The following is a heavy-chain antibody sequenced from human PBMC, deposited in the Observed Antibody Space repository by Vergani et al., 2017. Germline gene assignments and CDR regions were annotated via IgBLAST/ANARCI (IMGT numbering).Heavy chain of an antibody. D-gene: IGHD2-21*01. CDR3: ARHPFVTGTQADY. Sequence: QVQLQESGPGLVKPSETLSLTCAVSGYYIGSGYYWDWIRQPPGKGLEWIGSIYHGGRTYYNPSLKRRVTISVDMSKNQFFLNLSSVTAADTAVNYWARHPFVTGTQADYWGQGTLVTVSS. CDR1: GYYIGSGYY. CDR2: IYHGGRT. V-gene: IGHV4-38-2*01. J-gene: IGHJ4*02.